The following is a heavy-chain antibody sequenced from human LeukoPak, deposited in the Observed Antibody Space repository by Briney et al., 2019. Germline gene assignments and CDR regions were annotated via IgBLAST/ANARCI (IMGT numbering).Heavy chain of an antibody. CDR2: ISTYNGNT. Sequence: GASVTVSCKASGYTFTTYGITWVRQAPGQGLEWMGWISTYNGNTDYTQKLQGRVTMTTDTSTSTAYMELRSLRSDDTALYYCARTYGDYDGSYWYFDLWGRGTLVTVSS. CDR3: ARTYGDYDGSYWYFDL. V-gene: IGHV1-18*01. J-gene: IGHJ2*01. D-gene: IGHD4-17*01. CDR1: GYTFTTYG.